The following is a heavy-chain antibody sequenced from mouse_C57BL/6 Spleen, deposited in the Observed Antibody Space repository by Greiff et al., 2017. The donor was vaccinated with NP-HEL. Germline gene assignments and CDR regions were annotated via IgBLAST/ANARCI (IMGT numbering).Heavy chain of an antibody. CDR2: INPNNGGT. Sequence: EVQLQQPGPELVKPGASVKISCKASGYTFTDYYMNWVKQSHGKSLEWIGDINPNNGGTRYNQKFKGKATLTVDKASSTAYMELRSLTSEDSAVYYWARCYDYSFADWGQGTLVTVSA. CDR1: GYTFTDYY. J-gene: IGHJ3*01. CDR3: ARCYDYSFAD. V-gene: IGHV1-26*01. D-gene: IGHD2-4*01.